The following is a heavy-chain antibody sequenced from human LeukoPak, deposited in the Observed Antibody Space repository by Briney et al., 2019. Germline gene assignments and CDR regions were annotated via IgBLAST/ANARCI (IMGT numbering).Heavy chain of an antibody. CDR1: GFTFSRYA. V-gene: IGHV3-30-3*01. J-gene: IGHJ4*02. Sequence: GGSLRLSCAASGFTFSRYAMHWVRQAPGKGLEWVAVISYDGSNKYYADSVKGRFTISRDNSKNTLYLQMNSLRAEDTAVYYCARDQAAAAFDYWGQGTLVTVSS. D-gene: IGHD6-13*01. CDR3: ARDQAAAAFDY. CDR2: ISYDGSNK.